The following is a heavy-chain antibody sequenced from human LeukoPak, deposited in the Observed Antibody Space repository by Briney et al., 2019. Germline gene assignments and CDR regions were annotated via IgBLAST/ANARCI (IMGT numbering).Heavy chain of an antibody. V-gene: IGHV3-30*01. J-gene: IGHJ4*02. D-gene: IGHD6-19*01. CDR3: ARAADSSGWYYFDS. CDR2: ISHDGRNK. CDR1: GFTFGAHA. Sequence: GGSLRLSCAASGFTFGAHAMHWVRQAPGKGLEWVAFISHDGRNKYNAASVEGRFTIYRDKSKSPLYLQMNSLRIEDTAVYYCARAADSSGWYYFDSWGQGTLAIVSS.